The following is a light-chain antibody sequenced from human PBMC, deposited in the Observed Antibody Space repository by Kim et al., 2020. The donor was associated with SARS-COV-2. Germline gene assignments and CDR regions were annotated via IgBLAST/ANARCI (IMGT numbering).Light chain of an antibody. CDR2: DNN. Sequence: QSVLTQPPSVSAAPGQKVTISCSGSNSNIGNNYISWYQQLPGTAPKLLIYDNNKRPSGNPDRFSGSKSGTSATLGITGLQTGDEAEYYCGTWDSSLSAYVFGTGTKVTVL. V-gene: IGLV1-51*01. CDR1: NSNIGNNY. J-gene: IGLJ1*01. CDR3: GTWDSSLSAYV.